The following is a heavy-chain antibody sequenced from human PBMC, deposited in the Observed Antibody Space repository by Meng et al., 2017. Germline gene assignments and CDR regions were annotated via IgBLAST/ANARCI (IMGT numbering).Heavy chain of an antibody. J-gene: IGHJ5*02. CDR2: IYYSGST. CDR1: GGSISSSSYY. D-gene: IGHD3-10*01. CDR3: ARVPYYGSGSYQYNWFDP. V-gene: IGHV4-39*07. Sequence: LRVLGSAPRMVKPSETLPPTFTGLGGSISSSSYYWGWIRQPPGKWLEWIGSIYYSGSTYYNPSLKSRVTISVDTSKNQFSLKLSSVTAADTAVYYCARVPYYGSGSYQYNWFDPWGQGTLVTVSS.